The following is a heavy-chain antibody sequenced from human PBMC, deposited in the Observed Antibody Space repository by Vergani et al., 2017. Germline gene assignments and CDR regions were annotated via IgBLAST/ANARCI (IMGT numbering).Heavy chain of an antibody. J-gene: IGHJ6*02. V-gene: IGHV4-59*01. CDR1: GGSISSYY. D-gene: IGHD5-24*01. CDR2: IYYSGST. CDR3: ARGERDGYNWSDYGMDV. Sequence: QVQLQESGPGLVKPSETLSLTCTVSGGSISSYYWSWIRPPPGKGLGWIGYIYYSGSTDDNPSLKSLVTISVDTSKNQFSLKLSSVPAADTAVYYCARGERDGYNWSDYGMDVWGQGTTVTVSS.